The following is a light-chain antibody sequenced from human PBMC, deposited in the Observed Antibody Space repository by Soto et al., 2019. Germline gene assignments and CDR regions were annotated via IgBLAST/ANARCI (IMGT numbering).Light chain of an antibody. CDR2: GTN. Sequence: QTLVTQEPSFSVSPGGTVTLTCGLNSGSVSSDNFPSWFQQTPGQAPRTLIYGTNIRSSGVTDRFSGSILGNKAALTITGAQANDESHYYCVLHIGSGPNWAFGGGTKLTVL. J-gene: IGLJ3*02. CDR1: SGSVSSDNF. V-gene: IGLV8-61*01. CDR3: VLHIGSGPNWA.